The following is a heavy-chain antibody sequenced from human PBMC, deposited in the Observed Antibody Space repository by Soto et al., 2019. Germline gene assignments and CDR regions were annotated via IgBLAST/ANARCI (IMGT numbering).Heavy chain of an antibody. CDR1: GFPFGGEW. J-gene: IGHJ4*02. CDR2: MNKDGRII. V-gene: IGHV3-74*01. CDR3: GRHYGDTPD. Sequence: EVLLVESVGGIVPPGGSLRLSCAASGFPFGGEWMLWVCQGHGQGLVWVSRMNKDGRIIAYADSVRGPFTISRDNAKIKLYLLRTNLRAEYNSVYIGGRHYGDTPDWGQGTPVTVSS. D-gene: IGHD4-17*01.